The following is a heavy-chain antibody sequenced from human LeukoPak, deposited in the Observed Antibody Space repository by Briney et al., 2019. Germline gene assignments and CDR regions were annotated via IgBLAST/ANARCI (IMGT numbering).Heavy chain of an antibody. CDR2: ISYDGSNK. Sequence: PGGSLRLSCTASGFXFSSYGIHWVRQAPGKGLEWVAVISYDGSNKYYADSVKGRFTISRDNSKNTLCLQMNSLRAEDTAVYYCARAYSSGRANPDYWGQGTLVTVSS. V-gene: IGHV3-30*03. D-gene: IGHD6-19*01. CDR3: ARAYSSGRANPDY. CDR1: GFXFSSYG. J-gene: IGHJ4*02.